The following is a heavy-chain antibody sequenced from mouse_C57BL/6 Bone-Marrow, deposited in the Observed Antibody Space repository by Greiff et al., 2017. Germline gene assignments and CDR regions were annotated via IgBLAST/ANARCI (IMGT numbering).Heavy chain of an antibody. Sequence: VQLQQSGAELVRPGASVKLSCKASGYTFTDYYINWVKQRPGQGLEWIARIYPGSGTIYYTETFKGKATLTAEKSSSTACMQLSRLTSEDSAVYFGAIRLWYWGQGTLVTVSA. CDR2: IYPGSGTI. CDR1: GYTFTDYY. D-gene: IGHD1-1*01. CDR3: AIRLWY. V-gene: IGHV1-76*01. J-gene: IGHJ3*01.